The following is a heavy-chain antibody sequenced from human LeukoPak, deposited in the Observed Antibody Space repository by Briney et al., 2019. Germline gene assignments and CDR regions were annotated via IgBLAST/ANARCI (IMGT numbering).Heavy chain of an antibody. CDR2: IYYSGST. CDR3: ARAGELNYNWFDP. CDR1: GGSISSGGYY. V-gene: IGHV4-31*03. J-gene: IGHJ5*02. Sequence: SQTLSLTCTVSGGSISSGGYYWSWIRQHPGKGLERIGYIYYSGSTYYNPSLKSRVTVSIDTSKNQFSLKLSSVTAADTAVYYCARAGELNYNWFDPWGQGTLVTVSS. D-gene: IGHD1-26*01.